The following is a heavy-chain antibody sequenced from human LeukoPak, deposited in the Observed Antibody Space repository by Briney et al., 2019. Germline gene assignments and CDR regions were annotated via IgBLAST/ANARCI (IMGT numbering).Heavy chain of an antibody. J-gene: IGHJ4*02. CDR3: ARQTAIAPFDY. CDR1: GFTFSSYE. CDR2: ISSSGSTI. D-gene: IGHD5-18*01. Sequence: GGSLRLSRAASGFTFSSYEMNWVRQAPGKGLEWVSYISSSGSTIYYADSVKGRFTISRDNAKNSLYLQMNSLRAEDTAVYYCARQTAIAPFDYWGQGTLVTVSS. V-gene: IGHV3-48*03.